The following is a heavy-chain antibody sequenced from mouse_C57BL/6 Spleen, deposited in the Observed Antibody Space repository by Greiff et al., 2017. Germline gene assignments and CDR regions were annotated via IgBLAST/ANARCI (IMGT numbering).Heavy chain of an antibody. CDR3: AKNSHYYGSSYNFDY. CDR2: IWRGGST. V-gene: IGHV2-5*01. D-gene: IGHD1-1*01. Sequence: VQLKESGPGLVQPSQSLSITCTVSGFSLTSYGVHWVRQSPGKGLEWLGVIWRGGSTDYNAAFMSRLSITKDNSKSQVFFKMNSLQADDTAIYYCAKNSHYYGSSYNFDYWGQGTTLTVSS. J-gene: IGHJ2*01. CDR1: GFSLTSYG.